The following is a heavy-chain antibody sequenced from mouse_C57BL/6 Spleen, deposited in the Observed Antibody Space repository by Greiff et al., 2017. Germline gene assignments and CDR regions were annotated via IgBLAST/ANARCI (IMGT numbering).Heavy chain of an antibody. Sequence: QVQLQQPGAELVRPGSSVKLSCKASGYTFTSYWMDWVKQRPGQGLEWIGNIYPSDSETHYNQKFKDKAILTVDNSSSTAYMQLSSLTSEDSAVYYCARGGGYYGNYYAMDYWGQGTSVTVSS. D-gene: IGHD2-3*01. CDR1: GYTFTSYW. V-gene: IGHV1-61*01. CDR3: ARGGGYYGNYYAMDY. CDR2: IYPSDSET. J-gene: IGHJ4*01.